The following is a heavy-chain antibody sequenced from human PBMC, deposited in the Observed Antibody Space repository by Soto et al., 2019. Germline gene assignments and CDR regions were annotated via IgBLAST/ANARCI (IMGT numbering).Heavy chain of an antibody. CDR3: ARPVNYYYYYMDV. Sequence: QLQLQESGPGLVKPSETLSLTCTVSGGSISSSTSYWGWIRQPPGKGLEWIGSINYSGSTYYSPSLKSRVTISADTSKNQFSLKLSSVTAADTAVYSCARPVNYYYYYMDVWGKGTMVTVSS. CDR1: GGSISSSTSY. J-gene: IGHJ6*03. CDR2: INYSGST. V-gene: IGHV4-39*01.